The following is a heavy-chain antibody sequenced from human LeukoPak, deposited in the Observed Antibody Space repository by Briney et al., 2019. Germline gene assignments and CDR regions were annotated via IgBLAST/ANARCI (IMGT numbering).Heavy chain of an antibody. CDR1: GFTFSSYA. CDR2: ISTNGDST. J-gene: IGHJ4*02. Sequence: GGSLRLSCAASGFTFSSYAMHWVRQAPGKGLEYVAAISTNGDSTYYANSVKGRFTISRDNSKNTLYLQMGSLWVEDMAVYYCARWGSTSCYDYWGQGTLVTVSS. CDR3: ARWGSTSCYDY. D-gene: IGHD2-2*01. V-gene: IGHV3-64*01.